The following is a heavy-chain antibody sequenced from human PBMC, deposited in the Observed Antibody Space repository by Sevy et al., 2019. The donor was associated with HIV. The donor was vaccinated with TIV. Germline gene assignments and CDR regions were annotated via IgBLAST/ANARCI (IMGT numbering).Heavy chain of an antibody. V-gene: IGHV3-30*02. CDR3: AKDYCIGNDCFLGWFDP. J-gene: IGHJ5*02. CDR1: GFTLSSVG. Sequence: GGSLRLSCAASGFTLSSVGIHWVRLTPGTGLEWLAFIGHDGNKYFYGASVEGRITTSRDNSKNTVSLQMNSLRVEDTAIYYCAKDYCIGNDCFLGWFDPRGQGTVVTVSS. CDR2: IGHDGNKY. D-gene: IGHD2-15*01.